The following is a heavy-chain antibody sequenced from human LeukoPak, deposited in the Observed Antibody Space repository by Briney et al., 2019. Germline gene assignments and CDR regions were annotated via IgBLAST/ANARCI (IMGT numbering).Heavy chain of an antibody. CDR3: ARATRLGELSFEDY. V-gene: IGHV1-2*02. Sequence: ASVKVSCKASGYTFTDYYMHWVRQAPGQGLEWMGWINPNSGGTNYAQKFQGRVTMTRDTSISTAYMELSRLRSDDTAVYYCARATRLGELSFEDYWGQGTLVTVSS. CDR1: GYTFTDYY. CDR2: INPNSGGT. J-gene: IGHJ4*02. D-gene: IGHD3-16*02.